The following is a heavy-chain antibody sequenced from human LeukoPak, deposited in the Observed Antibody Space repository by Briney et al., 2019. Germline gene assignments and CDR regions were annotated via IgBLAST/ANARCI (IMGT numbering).Heavy chain of an antibody. CDR1: GGSIGSGGHN. J-gene: IGHJ3*02. D-gene: IGHD3-16*02. Sequence: SETLSLTCTVSGGSIGSGGHNWNWIRQRPGKGLEWIGSIYYRGSTDYNLSLKSRLTMSADTSKNQFTLNLTSVTAADTAVYYCARVEDVWGSYRNAFDIWGQGTMVTVSS. CDR2: IYYRGST. V-gene: IGHV4-31*03. CDR3: ARVEDVWGSYRNAFDI.